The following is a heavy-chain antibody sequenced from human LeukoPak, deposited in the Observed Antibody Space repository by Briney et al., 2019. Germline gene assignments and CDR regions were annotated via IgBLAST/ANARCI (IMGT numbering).Heavy chain of an antibody. V-gene: IGHV3-30*02. CDR2: IRYDGSNN. D-gene: IGHD2-15*01. CDR3: AKGGSYDFKSTFDY. Sequence: PGGSLRLSCAASGFTFSSYGMHWVRQAPGKGLEWVAFIRYDGSNNYYEDSVKGRFTISRDNPKNTLYLQMNSLRAEDTAVYYCAKGGSYDFKSTFDYWGQGALVTVSS. CDR1: GFTFSSYG. J-gene: IGHJ4*02.